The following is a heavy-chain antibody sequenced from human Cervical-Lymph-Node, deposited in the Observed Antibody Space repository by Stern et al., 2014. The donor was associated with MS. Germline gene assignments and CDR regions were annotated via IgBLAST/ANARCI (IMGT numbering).Heavy chain of an antibody. Sequence: VQLVQSGTKMQKPAASVKVSCKASGYTFTAFFIHWGRQVPGQGLEWKGRLNPNSDDPPYAQNFQDRVTLTRDTSIGTAYLELSRLTSADTAVYYCAREATRIVVGIDYWGQGTQVIVSS. V-gene: IGHV1-2*06. CDR3: AREATRIVVGIDY. CDR2: LNPNSDDP. CDR1: GYTFTAFF. D-gene: IGHD3-22*01. J-gene: IGHJ4*02.